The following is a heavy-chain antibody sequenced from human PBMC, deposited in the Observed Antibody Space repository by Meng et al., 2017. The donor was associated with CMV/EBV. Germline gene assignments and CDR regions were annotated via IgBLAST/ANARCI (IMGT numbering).Heavy chain of an antibody. CDR3: TTGYCSSTSCRRWYFDL. J-gene: IGHJ2*01. Sequence: SNAWRSWVRQAPGKGLEWVGRIKSKTDGGTTDYAAPVKGRFTISRDDSKNTLYLQMNSLKTEDTAVYYCTTGYCSSTSCRRWYFDLWGRGTLVTVSS. CDR1: SNAW. D-gene: IGHD2-2*01. V-gene: IGHV3-15*01. CDR2: IKSKTDGGTT.